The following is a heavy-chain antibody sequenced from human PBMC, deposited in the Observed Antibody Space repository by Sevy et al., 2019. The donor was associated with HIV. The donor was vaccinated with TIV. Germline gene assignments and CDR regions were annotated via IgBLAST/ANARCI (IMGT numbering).Heavy chain of an antibody. D-gene: IGHD5-18*01. Sequence: GESLKISCAASGFTFSSYAMSWVRQAPGKGLEWVSAISGSGGSTYYADSVKGRFTISRDNSKNTLYLQMNSLRAEDTAVYYCAKFRRIQLWSPFDYWGQGTLVTVSS. V-gene: IGHV3-23*01. CDR2: ISGSGGST. J-gene: IGHJ4*02. CDR3: AKFRRIQLWSPFDY. CDR1: GFTFSSYA.